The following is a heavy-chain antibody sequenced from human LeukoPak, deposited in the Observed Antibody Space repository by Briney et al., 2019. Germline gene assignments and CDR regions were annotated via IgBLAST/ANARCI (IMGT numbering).Heavy chain of an antibody. Sequence: GGSLRLSCVASAFTFSDYYMGWIRQAPGKGLECIAYISTSGSPIYYADSVRGRFTISRDNAKNSLYLQMNSLRDEDTAVYYCARDHVLVPATFHIWGQGTMVTVSS. CDR3: ARDHVLVPATFHI. CDR2: ISTSGSPI. D-gene: IGHD2-15*01. CDR1: AFTFSDYY. J-gene: IGHJ3*02. V-gene: IGHV3-11*04.